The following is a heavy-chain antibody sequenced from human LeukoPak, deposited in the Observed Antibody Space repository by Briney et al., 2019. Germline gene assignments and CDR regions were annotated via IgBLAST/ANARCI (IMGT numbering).Heavy chain of an antibody. Sequence: PSETLPLTCTVSGGSISSYYWSWIRQPPGKGLEWIGYIYYSGSTNYNPSLKSRVTISVDTSKNQFSLKLSSVTAADTAVYYCARMYSSSWYLTRSQNWFDPWGQGTLVTVSS. CDR1: GGSISSYY. V-gene: IGHV4-59*01. CDR2: IYYSGST. J-gene: IGHJ5*02. CDR3: ARMYSSSWYLTRSQNWFDP. D-gene: IGHD6-13*01.